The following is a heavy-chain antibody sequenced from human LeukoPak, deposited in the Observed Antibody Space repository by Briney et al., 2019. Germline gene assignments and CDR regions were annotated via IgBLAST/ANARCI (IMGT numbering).Heavy chain of an antibody. CDR3: ARDYGQLDY. J-gene: IGHJ4*02. D-gene: IGHD4-17*01. Sequence: PSETLSLTCAVSGGSISSNNWWNWVRQPPGKGLEWIGYIYYSGSTYYNPSLKSRVTISVDTSKNQFSLKLSSVTAADTAVYYCARDYGQLDYWGQGTLVTVSS. CDR2: IYYSGST. V-gene: IGHV4-4*02. CDR1: GGSISSNNW.